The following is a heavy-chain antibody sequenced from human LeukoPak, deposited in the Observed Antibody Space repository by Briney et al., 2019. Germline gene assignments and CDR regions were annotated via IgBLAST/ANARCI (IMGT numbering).Heavy chain of an antibody. CDR1: GFSFTSYW. CDR3: ARLDSAGNSGGWYGMDA. V-gene: IGHV5-51*01. Sequence: GESLKISCKASGFSFTSYWIGWGRQMPGKGLEWMGIIYPGDSDTRYSPSFQGQVTISADKSISTAYLQWSSLKASDTAMYYCARLDSAGNSGGWYGMDAWAKGPRSPSP. D-gene: IGHD6-19*01. J-gene: IGHJ6*02. CDR2: IYPGDSDT.